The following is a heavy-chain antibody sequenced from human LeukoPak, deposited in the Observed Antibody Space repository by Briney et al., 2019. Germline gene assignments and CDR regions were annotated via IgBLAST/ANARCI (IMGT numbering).Heavy chain of an antibody. V-gene: IGHV4-30-2*01. J-gene: IGHJ4*02. D-gene: IGHD6-19*01. Sequence: PSQTLSLTCAVSGGSISSGGYSWSWIRQPPGKGLEWIGYIYHSGSTYYNPSLKSRVTISVDRSKNQFSLKLSSVTAAVTALYXXXXXXAVAGRDYFDYWGQGTLVTVSP. CDR3: XXXXAVAGRDYFDY. CDR2: IYHSGST. CDR1: GGSISSGGYS.